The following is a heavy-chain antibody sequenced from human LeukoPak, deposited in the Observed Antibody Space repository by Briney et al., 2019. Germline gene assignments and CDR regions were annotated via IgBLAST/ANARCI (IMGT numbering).Heavy chain of an antibody. D-gene: IGHD6-19*01. CDR2: INHSGST. J-gene: IGHJ4*02. CDR3: ARVGRYSSGWYLFDY. CDR1: GGSFSGYY. V-gene: IGHV4-34*01. Sequence: SETLSLTCAVYGGSFSGYYWSWIRQPPGKGLEWIGEINHSGSTDYNPSLKSRVTTSLDTSKNQFSLKLTSVTAADTAVYYCARVGRYSSGWYLFDYWGQGTLVTVSS.